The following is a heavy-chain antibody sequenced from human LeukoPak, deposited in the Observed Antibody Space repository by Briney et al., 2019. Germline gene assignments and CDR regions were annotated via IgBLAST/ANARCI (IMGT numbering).Heavy chain of an antibody. J-gene: IGHJ4*02. CDR3: ARAPWVDY. V-gene: IGHV3-7*01. CDR2: INQDGSEK. CDR1: GFSFGIYW. Sequence: PGGSLRLSCAASGFSFGIYWMTWVRQSPGKGLEWVANINQDGSEKYYVDSVKGRFTISRDNARNSLYLQMNSLRAEDTAVYYCARAPWVDYWGQGTLVTVSS.